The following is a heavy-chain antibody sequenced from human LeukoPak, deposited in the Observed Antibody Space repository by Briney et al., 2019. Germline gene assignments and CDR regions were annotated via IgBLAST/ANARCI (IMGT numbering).Heavy chain of an antibody. CDR2: ISGSGGST. J-gene: IGHJ4*02. CDR1: GFTFSSYG. D-gene: IGHD1-26*01. V-gene: IGHV3-23*01. CDR3: AKACGSYRVCYFDY. Sequence: GGTLRLSCAASGFTFSSYGMSWVRQAPGKGLEWVSAISGSGGSTYYADSVKGRFTISRDNSKNTLYLQMNSLRAEDTAVYYCAKACGSYRVCYFDYWGEGTLVTVSS.